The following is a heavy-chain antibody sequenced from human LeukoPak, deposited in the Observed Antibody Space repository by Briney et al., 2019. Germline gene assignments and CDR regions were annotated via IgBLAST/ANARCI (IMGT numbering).Heavy chain of an antibody. CDR1: GFSFSGSA. CDR2: IRSNYAT. CDR3: TRLYDGSGTYYNGDY. D-gene: IGHD3-10*01. Sequence: GGSLRLSCAASGFSFSGSATHWVRQASGKGLEWVGRIRSNYATTYAASMKGRFTISRDDSQNTAYLQINSLKTEDTAVYYCTRLYDGSGTYYNGDYWGQGTLVTVSS. J-gene: IGHJ4*02. V-gene: IGHV3-73*01.